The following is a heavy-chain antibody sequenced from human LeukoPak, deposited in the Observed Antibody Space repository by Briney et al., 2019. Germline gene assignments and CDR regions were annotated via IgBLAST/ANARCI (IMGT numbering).Heavy chain of an antibody. V-gene: IGHV4-61*02. J-gene: IGHJ6*03. CDR2: IHSSGST. Sequence: IPSQTLSLTCSVSGASINSGAKYWNWIRQPAGKGLEWIGRIHSSGSTNYNPSLKSRVTISVDTSKNQFSLKLSSVTAADTAVYYCARSGGGRTTVVTPFRYYYYMDVWGKGTTVTVSS. CDR1: GASINSGAKY. D-gene: IGHD4-23*01. CDR3: ARSGGGRTTVVTPFRYYYYMDV.